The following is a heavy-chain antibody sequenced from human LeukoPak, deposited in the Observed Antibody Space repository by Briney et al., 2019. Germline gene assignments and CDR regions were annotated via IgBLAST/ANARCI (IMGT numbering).Heavy chain of an antibody. V-gene: IGHV1-18*01. J-gene: IGHJ4*02. CDR1: GYTFTSFG. D-gene: IGHD3-22*01. CDR3: ARDHYYDRTGSDDY. Sequence: GASVKVSCTASGYTFTSFGISWVRQAPGQGLEWMGCIDAYDGNTNYAQKLQGRVTMTTDTSTSTAYMELRSLRSDDTAVYYCARDHYYDRTGSDDYWGQGTLVTVSS. CDR2: IDAYDGNT.